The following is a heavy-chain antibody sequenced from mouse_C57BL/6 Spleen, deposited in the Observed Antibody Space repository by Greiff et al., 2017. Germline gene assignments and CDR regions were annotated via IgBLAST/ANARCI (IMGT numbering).Heavy chain of an antibody. CDR3: ARDPTKGYFDY. Sequence: EVQVVESGGGLVKPGGSLKLSCAASGFTFSSYAMSWVRQTPEKRLEWVATISDGGSYTYYPDNVKGRFTISRDNAKNNLYLQMSHLKSEDTAMYYCARDPTKGYFDYWGQGTTLTVSS. J-gene: IGHJ2*01. V-gene: IGHV5-4*01. D-gene: IGHD2-14*01. CDR1: GFTFSSYA. CDR2: ISDGGSYT.